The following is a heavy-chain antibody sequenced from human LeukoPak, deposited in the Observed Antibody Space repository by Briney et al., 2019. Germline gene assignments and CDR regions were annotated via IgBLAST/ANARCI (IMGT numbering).Heavy chain of an antibody. Sequence: SETLSLTCTVSGGSNSDYYYSWIRQPAGKGLEWIGRIYTSGSANYKPSLKSRVTMSVDTSKSQFSLILRSVTAADTAVYYCARVLGVRYGYWGQGTLVTVSS. D-gene: IGHD3-9*01. CDR1: GGSNSDYY. J-gene: IGHJ4*02. V-gene: IGHV4-4*07. CDR3: ARVLGVRYGY. CDR2: IYTSGSA.